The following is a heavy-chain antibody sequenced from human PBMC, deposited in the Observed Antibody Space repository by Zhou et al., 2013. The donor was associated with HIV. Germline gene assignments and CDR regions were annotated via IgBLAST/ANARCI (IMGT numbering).Heavy chain of an antibody. Sequence: QVQLEQSGAEMKKPGSSVNVSCKVSGGTFGSYSINWVRQAPGQGLEWMGKIIPTLGIVNYAQKFQGRVTISADKSTSAAYLDLSSLRSDDTAVYYCARDRGTVAGTFFFYMDVWGKGTTVTVSS. D-gene: IGHD6-19*01. V-gene: IGHV1-69*04. CDR3: ARDRGTVAGTFFFYMDV. CDR2: IIPTLGIV. CDR1: GGTFGSYS. J-gene: IGHJ6*03.